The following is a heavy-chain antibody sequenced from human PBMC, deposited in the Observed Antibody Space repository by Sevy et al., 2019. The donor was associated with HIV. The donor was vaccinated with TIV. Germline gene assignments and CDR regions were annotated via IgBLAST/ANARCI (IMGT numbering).Heavy chain of an antibody. CDR2: IRSKAYGGTT. Sequence: GGSLRLSCTASGFTFGDYAMSWFRQAPGKGLEWVGFIRSKAYGGTTENAASVKGRCTSSTDYSKNIAYLQMNSLKTEDTAVYYCTRDLGPFGYGQYNWFDPWGQGTLVTVSS. V-gene: IGHV3-49*03. CDR1: GFTFGDYA. D-gene: IGHD5-12*01. J-gene: IGHJ5*02. CDR3: TRDLGPFGYGQYNWFDP.